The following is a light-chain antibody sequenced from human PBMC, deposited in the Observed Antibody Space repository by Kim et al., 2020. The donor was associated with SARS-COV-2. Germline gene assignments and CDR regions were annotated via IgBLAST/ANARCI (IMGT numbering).Light chain of an antibody. J-gene: IGLJ1*01. V-gene: IGLV10-54*01. CDR3: SAWDTNRRVYG. Sequence: QTARLTCAGSSDDGGNEGAAWVQQHQGHPPKVLSYRNSNRPSGVSERFSGSRSGNTASLTITGLQPEDEADYYCSAWDTNRRVYGFGTGTKVTVL. CDR2: RNS. CDR1: SDDGGNEG.